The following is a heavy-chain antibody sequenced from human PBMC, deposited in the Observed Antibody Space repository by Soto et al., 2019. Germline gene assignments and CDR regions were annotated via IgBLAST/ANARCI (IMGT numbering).Heavy chain of an antibody. J-gene: IGHJ5*02. CDR3: ARWDGYSGYAWFDP. D-gene: IGHD5-12*01. CDR2: IWDDGRNK. Sequence: QVQLVESGGGVVQPGRSLRLSCAASGFTFSRYGMHWVRQAPGKGLEWVAVIWDDGRNKYYADSVKGRFTISRDNSKNTLYLQMNSLSAEETAVDYCARWDGYSGYAWFDPWGQGTLVTVSS. CDR1: GFTFSRYG. V-gene: IGHV3-33*01.